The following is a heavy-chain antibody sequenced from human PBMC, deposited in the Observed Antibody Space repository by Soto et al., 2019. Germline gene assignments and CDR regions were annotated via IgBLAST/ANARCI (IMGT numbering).Heavy chain of an antibody. Sequence: PSETLSLTCTVSGGSISSYYWSWIRQPPGKGLEWIGYIYYSGSTSYNPSLKSRVTISVDTSKNQFSLKLSSVTAADTAVYYCARGIVVVTAISYWFDPWGQGTLVTVSS. D-gene: IGHD2-21*02. V-gene: IGHV4-59*01. CDR3: ARGIVVVTAISYWFDP. CDR1: GGSISSYY. CDR2: IYYSGST. J-gene: IGHJ5*02.